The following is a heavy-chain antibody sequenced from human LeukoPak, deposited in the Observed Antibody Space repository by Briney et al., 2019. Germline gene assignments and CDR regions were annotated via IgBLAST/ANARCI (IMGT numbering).Heavy chain of an antibody. J-gene: IGHJ4*02. D-gene: IGHD3-9*01. CDR1: RYTFTSYG. CDR3: ARGPVLRYFDWLLKYFDY. V-gene: IGHV1-18*01. Sequence: ASVKVSCKASRYTFTSYGISWVRQAPGQGLDWMGCISAYNGNTKYAQKLQGRVTMTTDTSTSTAYMELRSLRSDDTAVYYCARGPVLRYFDWLLKYFDYWGQGTLVTVSS. CDR2: ISAYNGNT.